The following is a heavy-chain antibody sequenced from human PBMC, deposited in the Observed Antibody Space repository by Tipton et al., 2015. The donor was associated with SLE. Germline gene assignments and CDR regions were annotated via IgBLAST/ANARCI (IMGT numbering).Heavy chain of an antibody. Sequence: SLRLSCAASGFTFSSYSMNWVRQAPGKGLEWVSSISSSSSYIYYADSVKGRFTISRDNAKNSLYLQMNSLRAEDTAVYYCARDRVAAAGLYYYGMDVWGQGTTVTVSS. D-gene: IGHD6-13*01. V-gene: IGHV3-21*01. CDR2: ISSSSSYI. CDR3: ARDRVAAAGLYYYGMDV. J-gene: IGHJ6*02. CDR1: GFTFSSYS.